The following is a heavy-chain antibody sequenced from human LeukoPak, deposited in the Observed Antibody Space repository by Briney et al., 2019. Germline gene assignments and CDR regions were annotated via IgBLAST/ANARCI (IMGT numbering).Heavy chain of an antibody. CDR2: IIPIFGTA. CDR1: GGTFSSYA. V-gene: IGHV1-69*13. D-gene: IGHD3-22*01. Sequence: SVKVSCKASGGTFSSYAISWVRQAPGQGLEWMGGIIPIFGTANYAQKFQGRVTITADESTSTAYMELSSLRSEDTAVYYCARSRKYYYDSSGYYPWGQGTLVTVFS. J-gene: IGHJ5*02. CDR3: ARSRKYYYDSSGYYP.